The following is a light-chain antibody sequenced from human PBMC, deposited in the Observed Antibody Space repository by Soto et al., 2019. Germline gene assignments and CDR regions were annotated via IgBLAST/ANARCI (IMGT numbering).Light chain of an antibody. CDR2: KAS. J-gene: IGKJ1*01. Sequence: IQMTQSPSSLSASVGDRVTITCRASQGISNELGWYQQRPGKAPKLLIYKASTLKSGVPSRFSGSGSGTEFTLTISSLQPDDFATYYCQHYNSYSEAFGQGTKVELK. CDR3: QHYNSYSEA. V-gene: IGKV1-5*03. CDR1: QGISNE.